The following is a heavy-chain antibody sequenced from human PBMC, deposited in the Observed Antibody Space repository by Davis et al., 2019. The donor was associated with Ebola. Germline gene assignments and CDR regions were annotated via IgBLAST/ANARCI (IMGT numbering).Heavy chain of an antibody. CDR3: ARGRPAEGFGELLYSLYYYYGMDV. J-gene: IGHJ6*04. D-gene: IGHD3-10*01. Sequence: ASVKVSCKASGYTFTSYYMHWVRQAPGQGLEWMGIINPSGGSTSYAQQFQGRVTMTRDTSISTAYMELSRLRSDDTAVYYCARGRPAEGFGELLYSLYYYYGMDVWGKGTTVTVSS. V-gene: IGHV1-46*01. CDR1: GYTFTSYY. CDR2: INPSGGST.